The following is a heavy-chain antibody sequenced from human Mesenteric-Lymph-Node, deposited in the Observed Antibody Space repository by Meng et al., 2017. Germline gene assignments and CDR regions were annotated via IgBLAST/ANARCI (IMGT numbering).Heavy chain of an antibody. CDR3: ASYYYDSSGYYYPFDY. J-gene: IGHJ4*02. CDR2: IIPIFGTA. V-gene: IGHV1-69*05. D-gene: IGHD3-22*01. CDR1: GATFSIYA. Sequence: SVKVSCRASGATFSIYAISWVRQAPGQGLEWMGGIIPIFGTANYAQKFQGRVTITTDESTSTAYMELSSLRSEDTAVYYCASYYYDSSGYYYPFDYWGQGTLVTVSS.